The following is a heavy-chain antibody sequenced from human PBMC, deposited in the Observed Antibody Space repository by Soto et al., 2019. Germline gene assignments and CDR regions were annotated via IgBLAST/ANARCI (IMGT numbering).Heavy chain of an antibody. Sequence: EVHLVESGGGLVKPGGSLRLSCVASGFTFTKAWMSWVRQVPGKGLEWVGRIKSNADGGTTDHAASVKGRFTISRDDSKNTLYLQMNSLTTEDTGVYYCTTVGYCSTTTCYRGYYYYGLDVWGQGTTVTVSS. CDR2: IKSNADGGTT. J-gene: IGHJ6*02. V-gene: IGHV3-15*05. D-gene: IGHD2-2*02. CDR3: TTVGYCSTTTCYRGYYYYGLDV. CDR1: GFTFTKAW.